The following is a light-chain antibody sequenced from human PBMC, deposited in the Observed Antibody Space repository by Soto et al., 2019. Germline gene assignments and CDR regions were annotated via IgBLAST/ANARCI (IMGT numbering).Light chain of an antibody. CDR3: LQHNSYPPT. CDR2: KAS. V-gene: IGKV1-5*03. J-gene: IGKJ1*01. CDR1: QGISSW. Sequence: DIQMTQSPSSVSASVGDRVTITCRASQGISSWLAWYQQKPGKAPNLLIYKASSLESGVPSRFSGSGSGTEFTLTISSLQPEDFATYYCLQHNSYPPTFGQGTKVDIK.